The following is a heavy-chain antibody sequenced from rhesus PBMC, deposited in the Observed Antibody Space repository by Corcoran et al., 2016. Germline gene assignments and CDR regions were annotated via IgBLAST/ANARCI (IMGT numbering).Heavy chain of an antibody. CDR2: IYGSGGST. CDR3: AREVTYYYGSGLDNSLDV. D-gene: IGHD3-28*01. CDR1: GGSIRRNY. V-gene: IGHV4-160*01. J-gene: IGHJ5-2*02. Sequence: QVQLQESGPGLVKPSATLTLTCAVSGGSIRRNYWSWIRQAPGKGRGWRGRIYGSGGSTDYNPSLKSRVTISTDTSKNQFSRKLSSVTAADTAVYYCAREVTYYYGSGLDNSLDVWGRGVLVTVSS.